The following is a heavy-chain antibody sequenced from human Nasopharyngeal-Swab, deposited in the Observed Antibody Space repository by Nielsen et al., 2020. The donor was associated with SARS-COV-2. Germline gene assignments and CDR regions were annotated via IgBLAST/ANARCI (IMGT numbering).Heavy chain of an antibody. D-gene: IGHD2-2*01. CDR2: INHSGST. J-gene: IGHJ6*03. Sequence: GSLRLSCAVYGGSFSASYWGWIRQPPGKGLEWIGEINHSGSTNYNPSLKSRVTISVDTSKNQFSLKLSSVTAADTAVYYCARGLSGIVPATILGLGPYYSYYYMDVWGKGTTVTVSS. CDR1: GGSFSASY. V-gene: IGHV4-34*01. CDR3: ARGLSGIVPATILGLGPYYSYYYMDV.